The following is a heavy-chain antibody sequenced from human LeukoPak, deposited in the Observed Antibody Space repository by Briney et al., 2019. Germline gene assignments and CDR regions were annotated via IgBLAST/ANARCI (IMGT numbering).Heavy chain of an antibody. CDR1: EFTFSNYL. J-gene: IGHJ4*02. D-gene: IGHD3-22*01. Sequence: PGGSLRLSCTASEFTFSNYLMTWVRQAPGKGLEWVSTISGSGGRTYYADSVKGRFTISRDNSKSTLYLQMNSLRVDDTAVYYCASSEPPSYYYDSSGYSDYWGEGTLVTVSS. CDR2: ISGSGGRT. CDR3: ASSEPPSYYYDSSGYSDY. V-gene: IGHV3-23*01.